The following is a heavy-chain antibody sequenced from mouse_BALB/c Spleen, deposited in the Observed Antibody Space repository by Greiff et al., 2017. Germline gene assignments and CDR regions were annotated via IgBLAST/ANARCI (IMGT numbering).Heavy chain of an antibody. CDR1: GFSLSTSGMG. Sequence: QVTLKESGPGILQPSQTLSLTCSFSGFSLSTSGMGVSWIRQPSGKGLEWLAHIYWDDDKRYNPSLKSRLTISKDTSRNQVFLKITSVDTADTATYYCARRAGASAMDYWGQGTSVTVSS. CDR2: IYWDDDK. CDR3: ARRAGASAMDY. D-gene: IGHD4-1*01. V-gene: IGHV8-12*01. J-gene: IGHJ4*01.